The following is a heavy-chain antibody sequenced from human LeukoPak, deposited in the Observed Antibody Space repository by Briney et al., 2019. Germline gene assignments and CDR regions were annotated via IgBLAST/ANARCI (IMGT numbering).Heavy chain of an antibody. CDR2: INPSSGST. Sequence: ASVKVSCTASGYTFTSYYMHCVRQAPGQGLEWMGIINPSSGSTSYTQKFQGRVTMTRDTSTSTVYMDLSSLRAEDTAVYYCARASSECGELFPWGQGTLVTVSS. J-gene: IGHJ5*02. CDR3: ARASSECGELFP. D-gene: IGHD3-10*01. CDR1: GYTFTSYY. V-gene: IGHV1-46*01.